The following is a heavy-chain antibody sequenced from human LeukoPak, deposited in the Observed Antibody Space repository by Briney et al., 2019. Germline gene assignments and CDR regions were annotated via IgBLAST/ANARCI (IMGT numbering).Heavy chain of an antibody. CDR1: GFTFSTYA. CDR2: ISFDGSNK. CDR3: AGERPSSSWYDY. J-gene: IGHJ4*02. V-gene: IGHV3-30*03. D-gene: IGHD6-13*01. Sequence: GGSLRLSCAASGFTFSTYAMHWVRQAPGKGLEWVALISFDGSNKYYADSVKGRFTISRDNSKNTLYLQMNSLRAEDTAVYYCAGERPSSSWYDYWGQGTLVTVSS.